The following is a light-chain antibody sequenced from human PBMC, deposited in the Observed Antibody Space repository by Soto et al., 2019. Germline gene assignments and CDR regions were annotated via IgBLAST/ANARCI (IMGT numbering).Light chain of an antibody. CDR1: SGHSSYA. V-gene: IGLV4-69*01. J-gene: IGLJ3*02. CDR2: LNSDGSH. CDR3: QTWGTGIRV. Sequence: QSVLTQSPSASASLGASVKLTCTLSSGHSSYAIAWYQQRLEKGPRYLMKLNSDGSHSKGDGIPDRFSGSSSGAERYLTISSLQSEDEADYYCQTWGTGIRVFGGGTKLTVL.